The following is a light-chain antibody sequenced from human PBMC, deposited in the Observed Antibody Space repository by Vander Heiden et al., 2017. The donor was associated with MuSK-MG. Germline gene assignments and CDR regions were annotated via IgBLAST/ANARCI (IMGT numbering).Light chain of an antibody. J-gene: IGKJ1*01. CDR2: GAW. CDR3: QQLAQSPWT. V-gene: IGKV3-20*01. CDR1: QSVSPTS. Sequence: ESGLTQSPRTLALSTGERATLSCRASQSVSPTSFAWSQHKPGQAPSLLIYGAWNRATGIPDRVSGSGSGTDFTLTIDILEPEDSAVYFCQQLAQSPWTFGPGTKVEIK.